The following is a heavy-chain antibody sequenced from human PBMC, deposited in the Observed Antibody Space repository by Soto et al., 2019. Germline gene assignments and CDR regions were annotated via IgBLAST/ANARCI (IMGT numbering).Heavy chain of an antibody. CDR3: ARSPDCSSTSCYAPGPLDY. J-gene: IGHJ4*02. V-gene: IGHV1-46*01. Sequence: GASVKVSCKASGYTFTSYYMHWVRQAPGQGLEWMGIINPSGGSTSYAQKFQGGVTMTRDTSTSTVYMELSSLRSEDTAVYYCARSPDCSSTSCYAPGPLDYWGQGPLVTVSS. CDR2: INPSGGST. CDR1: GYTFTSYY. D-gene: IGHD2-2*01.